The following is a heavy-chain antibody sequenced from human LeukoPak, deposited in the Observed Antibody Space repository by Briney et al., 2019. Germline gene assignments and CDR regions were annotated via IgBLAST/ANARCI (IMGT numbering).Heavy chain of an antibody. CDR3: ASSRAGIGTGFDY. J-gene: IGHJ4*02. Sequence: GESLKISCKGSGYSFSTYWIGWVRQMPGKGLEWMGIIYPGDSDTRYSPSFQGQVTISTDKSISTAYLQWRSLKASDTGMYYCASSRAGIGTGFDYWGQGTLVTVSS. CDR1: GYSFSTYW. V-gene: IGHV5-51*01. D-gene: IGHD6-13*01. CDR2: IYPGDSDT.